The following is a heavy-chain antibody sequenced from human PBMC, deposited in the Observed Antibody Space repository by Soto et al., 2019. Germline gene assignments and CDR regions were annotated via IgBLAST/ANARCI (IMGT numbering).Heavy chain of an antibody. CDR3: ARDHRYALDI. CDR2: IRDGVGSI. J-gene: IGHJ3*02. CDR1: VFTFSSYA. Sequence: QPGGSLRLSCAASVFTFSSYAMSWVRQAPGKGLEWLAYIRDGVGSIKYADSVEGRFTISRDNAKNSLYLQMNSLRDEDTAVYYCARDHRYALDIWGQGTRVTVSS. V-gene: IGHV3-48*02.